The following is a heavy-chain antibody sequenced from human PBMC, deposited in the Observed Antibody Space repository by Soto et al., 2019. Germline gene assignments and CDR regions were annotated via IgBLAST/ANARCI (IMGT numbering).Heavy chain of an antibody. CDR3: ARVTGVPPYNWFDP. CDR2: IYYSGST. Sequence: PSETLSLTCTVSVGSISSYYWSWIRQPPGKGLEWIGYIYYSGSTNYNPSLKSRVTISVDTSKNQFSLKLSSVTAADTAVYYCARVTGVPPYNWFDPWGQGTLVTVSS. J-gene: IGHJ5*02. V-gene: IGHV4-59*01. D-gene: IGHD3-10*01. CDR1: VGSISSYY.